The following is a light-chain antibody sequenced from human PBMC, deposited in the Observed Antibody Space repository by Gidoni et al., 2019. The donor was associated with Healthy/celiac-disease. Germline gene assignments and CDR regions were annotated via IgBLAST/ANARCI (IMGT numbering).Light chain of an antibody. CDR1: QSISSY. Sequence: DIQMTQSPSSLSASVGDRVTITCRASQSISSYLNWYQQKPGKAPKLPIYAASSLQSGVPSRFSGSGSGTDFTLTNSSLQPEDFATYYCQQSYSTTWTFGQGTKVEIK. CDR3: QQSYSTTWT. V-gene: IGKV1-39*01. J-gene: IGKJ1*01. CDR2: AAS.